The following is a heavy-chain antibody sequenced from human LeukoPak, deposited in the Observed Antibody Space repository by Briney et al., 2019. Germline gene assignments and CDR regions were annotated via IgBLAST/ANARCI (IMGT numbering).Heavy chain of an antibody. D-gene: IGHD3-22*01. Sequence: SETLSLTCTVSGDSISSYYWSWIRQPPGKGLEWIGYIYYSGSTNYNPSLKSRVTISVDTSKNQFSLKLGSVTAADTAVYYCAREGSGYFDYWGQGTLVTVSS. CDR1: GDSISSYY. CDR3: AREGSGYFDY. V-gene: IGHV4-59*01. J-gene: IGHJ4*02. CDR2: IYYSGST.